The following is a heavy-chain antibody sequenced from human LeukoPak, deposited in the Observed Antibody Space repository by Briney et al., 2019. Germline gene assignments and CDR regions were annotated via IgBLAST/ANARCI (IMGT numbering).Heavy chain of an antibody. V-gene: IGHV3-23*01. Sequence: GGSLRLSCAASGFTFGSYAMSWVRQAPGKGLEWVSGISGGGVSTHYAESVKGRFTISRDNSKNTLYLQMNSLRAEDTAVYYCAKDLWLNQLLPIPNWFDPWGQGTLVTVSS. CDR2: ISGGGVST. CDR1: GFTFGSYA. CDR3: AKDLWLNQLLPIPNWFDP. J-gene: IGHJ5*02. D-gene: IGHD2-2*01.